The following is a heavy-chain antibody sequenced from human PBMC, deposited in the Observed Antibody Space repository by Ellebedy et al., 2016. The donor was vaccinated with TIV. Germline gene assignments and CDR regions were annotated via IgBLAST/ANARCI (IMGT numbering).Heavy chain of an antibody. V-gene: IGHV3-74*01. J-gene: IGHJ4*02. CDR3: ARETRQAY. CDR2: IDNDGSST. Sequence: PGGSLRLSCAASGFTFSRYWMHWVRQPPGKGLAWVSRIDNDGSSTSYEDSVKGRFTISRDNAKNTVYLQMNSLRAEDTAVYFCARETRQAYWGQGTLVIVSS. CDR1: GFTFSRYW.